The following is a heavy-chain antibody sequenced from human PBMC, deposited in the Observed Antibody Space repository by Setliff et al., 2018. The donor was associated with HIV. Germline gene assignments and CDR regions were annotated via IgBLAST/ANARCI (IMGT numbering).Heavy chain of an antibody. J-gene: IGHJ5*02. D-gene: IGHD3-22*01. CDR3: ARKGSYYDSSGYWFDP. CDR1: GYTFTGYY. Sequence: ASVKVSCKASGYTFTGYYMHWVRQAPGQGLEWMGWINPNSGGTDCAQKFQGRVTMTRDTSISTAYMEVHRLRSDDTAVYYCARKGSYYDSSGYWFDPWGQGTLVTVSS. CDR2: INPNSGGT. V-gene: IGHV1-2*02.